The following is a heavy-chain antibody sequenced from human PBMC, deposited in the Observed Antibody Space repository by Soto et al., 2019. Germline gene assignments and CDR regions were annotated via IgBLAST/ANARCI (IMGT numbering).Heavy chain of an antibody. J-gene: IGHJ3*02. V-gene: IGHV4-59*08. CDR3: ARHGSGGRTFDI. CDR1: GDSISTYC. Sequence: SETLSLTCAGSGDSISTYCWSWIRQPPGKRLEWIGYIYYSGSTNQNPSLNSRVTMSVDTSKKQVSLKLTSVTAADTAVYYCARHGSGGRTFDIWGQGTMVTVSS. CDR2: IYYSGST. D-gene: IGHD2-15*01.